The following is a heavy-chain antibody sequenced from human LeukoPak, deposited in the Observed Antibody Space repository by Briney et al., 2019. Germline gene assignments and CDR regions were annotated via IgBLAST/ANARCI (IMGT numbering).Heavy chain of an antibody. CDR1: GDSISSGGYY. CDR2: IYNSGIT. Sequence: SQTLSLTCTVSGDSISSGGYYWSWVRQPAGRGLEWIGRIYNSGITHYNPSLESRVTISVDASKNQFSLELNSVTAADTAVYYCARDQQYHRPAGWFDPWGQGTLVTVSS. J-gene: IGHJ5*02. CDR3: ARDQQYHRPAGWFDP. V-gene: IGHV4-61*02. D-gene: IGHD1-14*01.